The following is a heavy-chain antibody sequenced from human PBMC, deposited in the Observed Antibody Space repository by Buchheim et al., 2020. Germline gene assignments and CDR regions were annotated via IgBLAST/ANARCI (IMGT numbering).Heavy chain of an antibody. D-gene: IGHD2/OR15-2a*01. J-gene: IGHJ6*01. Sequence: QVQLVESGGGVVQPGRSLRLSCAASGFTFRSYGMHWVRQAPGKGLEWVAVIWYDGSNTYYADSVKGRFTISRDNSKNTLHLQMNSLRAEDTAVYYCARGLSFMDVWGQGTT. CDR2: IWYDGSNT. CDR3: ARGLSFMDV. V-gene: IGHV3-33*01. CDR1: GFTFRSYG.